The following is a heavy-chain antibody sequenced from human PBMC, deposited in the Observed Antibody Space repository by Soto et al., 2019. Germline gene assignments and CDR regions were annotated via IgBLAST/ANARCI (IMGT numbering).Heavy chain of an antibody. Sequence: GGSLRLSCAASGFTFSSYGMHWVRQAPGKGLEWVAVIWYDGSNKYYADSVKGRFTISRDNSKNTLYLQMNSLRAEDTAVYYCARAGYCSSTSCPDYYGMDVWGQGTTVTVSS. D-gene: IGHD2-2*01. CDR2: IWYDGSNK. J-gene: IGHJ6*02. V-gene: IGHV3-33*01. CDR3: ARAGYCSSTSCPDYYGMDV. CDR1: GFTFSSYG.